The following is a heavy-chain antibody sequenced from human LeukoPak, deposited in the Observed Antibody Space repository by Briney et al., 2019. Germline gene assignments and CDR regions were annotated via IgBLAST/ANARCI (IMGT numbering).Heavy chain of an antibody. D-gene: IGHD3-22*01. Sequence: GGSLRLSCAASGFTFSSYVMSWVRQAPGKGLEWVSAISSSGGSTYYADSVKGRFIISRDNSKNTLYLQMNSLRAEDTAIYYCAKAQSSLYYYDPSGSDAFDIWGQGTMVTVSS. CDR3: AKAQSSLYYYDPSGSDAFDI. CDR2: ISSSGGST. J-gene: IGHJ3*02. V-gene: IGHV3-23*01. CDR1: GFTFSSYV.